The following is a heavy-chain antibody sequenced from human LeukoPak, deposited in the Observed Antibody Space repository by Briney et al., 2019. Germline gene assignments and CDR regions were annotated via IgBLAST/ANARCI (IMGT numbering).Heavy chain of an antibody. J-gene: IGHJ6*03. CDR1: GFTFSSYA. Sequence: GGSLRLSCAASGFTFSSYAMHWVRQVPGKGLEWVAVISYDGSNKYYADSVKGRFTISRDNSKNTLYVQMNSLRAEDTAVYYCARNRHGWAAAGTLYYYYYMDVWGKGTTVTISS. V-gene: IGHV3-30*04. D-gene: IGHD6-13*01. CDR3: ARNRHGWAAAGTLYYYYYMDV. CDR2: ISYDGSNK.